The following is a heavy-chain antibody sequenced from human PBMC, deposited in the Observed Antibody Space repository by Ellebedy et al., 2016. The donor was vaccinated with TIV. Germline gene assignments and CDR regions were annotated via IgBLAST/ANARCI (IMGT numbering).Heavy chain of an antibody. Sequence: SETLSLTCSVSGGSITGYYWNLIRQSPGKGLEWIGFVFHNGRSNYNPSLESRLTLSVDTSKDQFSLRLSSVTAADTAVYYCAGVRDGSRPFDYWGQGALVTVSS. V-gene: IGHV4-59*01. CDR1: GGSITGYY. D-gene: IGHD6-13*01. CDR3: AGVRDGSRPFDY. J-gene: IGHJ4*02. CDR2: VFHNGRS.